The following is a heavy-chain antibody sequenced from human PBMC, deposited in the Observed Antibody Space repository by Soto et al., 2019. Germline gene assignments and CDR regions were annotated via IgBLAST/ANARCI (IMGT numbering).Heavy chain of an antibody. Sequence: SETLSLTCTVSGGSISSSSYYWGWIRQPPGKGLEWIGEIYQGLSIVYNPSLESRATISGDSSKRQFSLELSSVTAADTGVYYCARHGAYYFDFWGQGILVTVSS. CDR2: IYQGLSI. J-gene: IGHJ4*02. V-gene: IGHV4-39*01. D-gene: IGHD3-16*01. CDR1: GGSISSSSYY. CDR3: ARHGAYYFDF.